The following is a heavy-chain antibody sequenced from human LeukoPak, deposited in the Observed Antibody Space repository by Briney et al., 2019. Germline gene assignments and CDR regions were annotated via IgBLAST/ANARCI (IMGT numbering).Heavy chain of an antibody. V-gene: IGHV3-66*02. D-gene: IGHD5-24*01. CDR1: GFTVSSNY. Sequence: PGGSLRLSCAASGFTVSSNYMSWVPQAPGKGLEWVSVIYSGGSTYYADSVKGRFTISRDNSKNTLYLQMKSLRAEDTAVYYCARGGDGYNYFDYWGQGTLVTVPS. CDR2: IYSGGST. J-gene: IGHJ4*02. CDR3: ARGGDGYNYFDY.